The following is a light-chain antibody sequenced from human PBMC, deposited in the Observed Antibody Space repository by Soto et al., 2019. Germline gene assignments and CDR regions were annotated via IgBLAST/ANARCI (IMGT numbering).Light chain of an antibody. CDR3: HQHGDSVWP. Sequence: EIVVTHSTGTLAFSPVAGATLSCRASQSIRSSFLAWFQQKPGQAPRLLIYGASSRATGVPDRFSGSGSGEEFALTISRLEPDDFAVYYAHQHGDSVWPFGRGTKVDIK. CDR1: QSIRSSF. CDR2: GAS. V-gene: IGKV3-20*01. J-gene: IGKJ1*01.